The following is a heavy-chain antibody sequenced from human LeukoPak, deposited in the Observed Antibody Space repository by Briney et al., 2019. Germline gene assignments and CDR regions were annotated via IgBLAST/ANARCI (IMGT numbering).Heavy chain of an antibody. CDR3: ARAGVVVTAIGDAFDI. D-gene: IGHD2-21*02. V-gene: IGHV4-59*08. Sequence: SETLSLTCTVSGASISRDYWTWIRQPPGKGLEGIGYIYNGGSTTYSPSLNSRVTISLDTSKNQFSLKLSSVTAADTAVYYCARAGVVVTAIGDAFDIWGQGTMVTVSS. J-gene: IGHJ3*02. CDR1: GASISRDY. CDR2: IYNGGST.